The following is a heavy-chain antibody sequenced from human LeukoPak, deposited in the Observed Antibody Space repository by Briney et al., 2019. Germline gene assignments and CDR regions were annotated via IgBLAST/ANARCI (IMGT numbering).Heavy chain of an antibody. Sequence: GGSLRLSCAASGFTFSSYWMSWVRQAPGKGLEWVANIKQDGSEKYYVDSVKGRFTISRDNTKNSLFLQLNSLRAEDTAVYYCVRDRGWFHFDLWGQGTLVTVSS. J-gene: IGHJ4*02. CDR1: GFTFSSYW. CDR2: IKQDGSEK. D-gene: IGHD3-10*01. CDR3: VRDRGWFHFDL. V-gene: IGHV3-7*01.